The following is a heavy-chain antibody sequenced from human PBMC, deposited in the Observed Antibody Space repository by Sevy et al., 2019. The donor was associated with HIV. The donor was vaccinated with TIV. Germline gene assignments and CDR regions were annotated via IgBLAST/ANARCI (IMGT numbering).Heavy chain of an antibody. CDR3: ARSPIAAAGRYFDY. V-gene: IGHV3-33*01. CDR1: GFTFSSYG. Sequence: GGSLRLSCAASGFTFSSYGMHWVRQAPGKGLEWVAVIWYDGSNKYYADSVKGRFTISRDNSKNTLYLQMNSLRAEDTAGYYCARSPIAAAGRYFDYWGQGTLVTVSS. D-gene: IGHD6-13*01. J-gene: IGHJ4*02. CDR2: IWYDGSNK.